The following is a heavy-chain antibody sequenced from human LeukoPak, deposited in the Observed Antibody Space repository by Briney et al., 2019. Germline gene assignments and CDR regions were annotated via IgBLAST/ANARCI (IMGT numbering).Heavy chain of an antibody. CDR3: AAAGTGWFDP. V-gene: IGHV3-30*01. D-gene: IGHD6-19*01. CDR2: ISYDGSNK. Sequence: GGSLRLSCAASGFTFSSYAMHWVRQAPGKGLEWVAVISYDGSNKYYADSVKGRFTISRDNSKNTLYLQMNSLRAEDTAVYYCAAAGTGWFDPWGQGTLVTVSS. J-gene: IGHJ5*02. CDR1: GFTFSSYA.